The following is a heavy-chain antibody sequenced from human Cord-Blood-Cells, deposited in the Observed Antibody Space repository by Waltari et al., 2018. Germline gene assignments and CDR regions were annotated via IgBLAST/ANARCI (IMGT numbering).Heavy chain of an antibody. V-gene: IGHV4-4*02. CDR2: IYHSGGT. CDR1: GGSISSSNW. J-gene: IGHJ5*02. CDR3: ARGGERFLEWFLWFDP. D-gene: IGHD3-3*01. Sequence: QVQLQESGPGLVKPSGTLSLTCAVSGGSISSSNWWSWVRQPPGKGLEWIGEIYHSGGTNYNPSLKSRGTISVDKSKNQFSLKLSSVTAADTAVYYCARGGERFLEWFLWFDPWGQGTLVTVSS.